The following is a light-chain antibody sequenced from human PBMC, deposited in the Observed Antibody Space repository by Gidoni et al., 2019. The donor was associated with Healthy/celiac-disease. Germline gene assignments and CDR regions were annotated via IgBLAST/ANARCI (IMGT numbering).Light chain of an antibody. CDR1: QGISSA. CDR2: GAS. Sequence: AIQLTKPPSSLSASVGDRVTLTRRTSQGISSALAWYQQKPGKAPKLLIYGASSLESGVPSRFSGSGSGTDFTLTISSLQPEDFATYYCQQFNSYPLTFGQGTRLEIK. J-gene: IGKJ5*01. V-gene: IGKV1-13*02. CDR3: QQFNSYPLT.